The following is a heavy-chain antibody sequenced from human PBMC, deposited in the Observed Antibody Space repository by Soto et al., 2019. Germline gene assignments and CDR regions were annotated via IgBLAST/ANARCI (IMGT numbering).Heavy chain of an antibody. J-gene: IGHJ4*02. CDR1: GFTFSSYG. CDR2: IWYDGSSK. V-gene: IGHV3-33*01. CDR3: ARALRIDY. D-gene: IGHD5-12*01. Sequence: QVQLVESGGAVVQPGGSLRLSCIASGFTFSSYGMHWVRQAPGKGLEWVAVIWYDGSSKYYADSVKGRFTISRDNSKNTLYLQMNSLRAEETAVYYCARALRIDYWGQGTLVTVSS.